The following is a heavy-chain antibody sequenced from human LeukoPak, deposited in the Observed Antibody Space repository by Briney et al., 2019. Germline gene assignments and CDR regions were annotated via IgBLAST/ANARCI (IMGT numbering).Heavy chain of an antibody. Sequence: GGSLRLSCAASGFTFSDYYMSWIRQAPGKGLEWVSYISSSSSYTNYADSVKGRFTISRDNAKNSLYLQMNSLRAEDTAVYYCARDRGYYDSSSFDYWGQGTLVTVSS. V-gene: IGHV3-11*05. D-gene: IGHD3-22*01. CDR3: ARDRGYYDSSSFDY. CDR1: GFTFSDYY. CDR2: ISSSSSYT. J-gene: IGHJ4*02.